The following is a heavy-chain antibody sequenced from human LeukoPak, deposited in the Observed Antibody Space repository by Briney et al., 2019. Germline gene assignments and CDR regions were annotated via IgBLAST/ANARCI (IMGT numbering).Heavy chain of an antibody. Sequence: PSETLSLTWAVYGGSISSNNWGSGVRQPPGKGLEWIGEIYRTGSTNYNPSLKSRVSISVDKSKNQFSLKLSSVTAADTAVYYCARVALYESSGYNYFDYWGQGTLVTVSS. CDR1: GGSISSNNW. V-gene: IGHV4-4*02. D-gene: IGHD3-22*01. CDR3: ARVALYESSGYNYFDY. J-gene: IGHJ4*02. CDR2: IYRTGST.